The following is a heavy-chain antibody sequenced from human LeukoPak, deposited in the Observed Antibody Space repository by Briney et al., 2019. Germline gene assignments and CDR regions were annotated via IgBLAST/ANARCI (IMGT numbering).Heavy chain of an antibody. D-gene: IGHD3-22*01. Sequence: GGSLRLSCTASGFTFSSYAMSWVRQAPGKGLEWVSAISGSGGSTYYADSVKGRFTISRDNSKNTLYLQMNSLRAEDTAVNYCANWHYYDSSGYPYYYYGMDVWGQGATVTVSS. CDR2: ISGSGGST. CDR1: GFTFSSYA. V-gene: IGHV3-23*01. J-gene: IGHJ6*02. CDR3: ANWHYYDSSGYPYYYYGMDV.